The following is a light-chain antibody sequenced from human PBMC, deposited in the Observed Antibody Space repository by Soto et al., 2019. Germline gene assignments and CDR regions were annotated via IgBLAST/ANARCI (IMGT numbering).Light chain of an antibody. V-gene: IGKV3-20*01. CDR2: GVS. CDR3: QQYGRSPKT. Sequence: EIVMTQSPVTLSLSPGDRATLSCRASQSVSNDYVAWVQQKPGQAPRLLIYGVSNRATGIPARFNGGGSGTDFTLTITRLEPEDFAVYYCQQYGRSPKTFGQGTKVDIK. J-gene: IGKJ1*01. CDR1: QSVSNDY.